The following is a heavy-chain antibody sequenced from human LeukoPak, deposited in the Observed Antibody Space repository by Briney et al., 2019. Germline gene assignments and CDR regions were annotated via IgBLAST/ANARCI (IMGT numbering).Heavy chain of an antibody. D-gene: IGHD2-21*02. J-gene: IGHJ6*03. Sequence: ASVKVSCKASGYTFTSYDINWVRQATGQGLEWMGWMNPNSGNTGYAQKFQGRVTITRNTSISTAYMELSSLRSEDTAVYYCARSTYCGGDCYSYYYYYYMDVWGKGTTVTVSS. V-gene: IGHV1-8*03. CDR3: ARSTYCGGDCYSYYYYYYMDV. CDR2: MNPNSGNT. CDR1: GYTFTSYD.